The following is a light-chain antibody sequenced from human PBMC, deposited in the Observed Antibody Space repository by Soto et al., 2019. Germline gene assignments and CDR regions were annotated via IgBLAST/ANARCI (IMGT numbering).Light chain of an antibody. CDR1: SSNIGSNY. CDR2: RDD. J-gene: IGLJ2*01. CDR3: AAWDDSLRAPV. V-gene: IGLV1-47*01. Sequence: QSVLTQPPSASATPGQRITISCFGSSSNIGSNYGYWYQQLPGTAPKLLISRDDERPSGVPDRFSGSKSGTSASLAISGVLSEDDADYFCAAWDDSLRAPVFGGGTKLTVL.